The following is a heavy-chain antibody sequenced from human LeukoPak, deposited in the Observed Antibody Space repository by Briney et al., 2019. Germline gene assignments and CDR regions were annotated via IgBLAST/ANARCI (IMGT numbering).Heavy chain of an antibody. Sequence: GGSLRLSCAASGFTFNTFNMNWVRQAPGKGLEWVSSITSGGDYIYYADSVKGRFTASRNNAKNSLSLQLNSLRVEDTAVYYCARGHYDVLAASYKWTPDYWGQGTLVTVSS. CDR3: ARGHYDVLAASYKWTPDY. CDR1: GFTFNTFN. V-gene: IGHV3-21*01. J-gene: IGHJ4*02. CDR2: ITSGGDYI. D-gene: IGHD3-9*01.